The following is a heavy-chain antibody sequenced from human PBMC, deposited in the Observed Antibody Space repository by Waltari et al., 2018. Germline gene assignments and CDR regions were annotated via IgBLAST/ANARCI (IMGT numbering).Heavy chain of an antibody. Sequence: QVHLQESGPGLVKASETLSLTCNVPGYFLSSGDYWGWIRQPPGKGLEWIGTIYQTGNTYYNPSLKSRVTISVGTSKTQFSLQVRSVTAADTAVYYCARGSVMAHFDYWGQGTLVTVSS. J-gene: IGHJ4*02. CDR1: GYFLSSGDY. V-gene: IGHV4-38-2*02. CDR2: IYQTGNT. D-gene: IGHD2-21*01. CDR3: ARGSVMAHFDY.